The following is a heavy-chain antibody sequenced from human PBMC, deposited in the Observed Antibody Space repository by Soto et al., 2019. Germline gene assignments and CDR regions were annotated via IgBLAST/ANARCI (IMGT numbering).Heavy chain of an antibody. Sequence: QVQLQESGPGLVKPSETLSLTCTVSDGSISSYYWSWIRQPPGKGLEWIGYIYSGSTNYNPSLKSGVTISGDTSKNQFSLKLSSVTAADTAVYYCVRRGGAKGFDYWGQGTLVTVSS. J-gene: IGHJ4*02. D-gene: IGHD3-16*01. CDR1: DGSISSYY. V-gene: IGHV4-59*08. CDR3: VRRGGAKGFDY. CDR2: IYSGST.